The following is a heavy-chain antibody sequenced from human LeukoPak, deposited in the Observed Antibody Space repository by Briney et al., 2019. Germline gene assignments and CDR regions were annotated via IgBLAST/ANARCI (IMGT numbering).Heavy chain of an antibody. V-gene: IGHV4-34*01. CDR2: ISPSGRT. D-gene: IGHD5-24*01. CDR1: GASFTDYY. J-gene: IGHJ4*02. Sequence: SETLSLTCAVSGASFTDYYWTWIRQTPGKGLEWIGEISPSGRTNFNPSLKSRVTISVDTSKNLFSLKLTSVTAADTAVYYCARRSRGPIITGRLLDYWGQGTLVTVSS. CDR3: ARRSRGPIITGRLLDY.